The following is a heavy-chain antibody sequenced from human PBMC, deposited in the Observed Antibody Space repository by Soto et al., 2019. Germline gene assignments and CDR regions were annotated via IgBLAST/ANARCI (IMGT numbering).Heavy chain of an antibody. Sequence: QVQLVESGGGVVQPGRSLRLSCAASGFTFSSYAMHWVRQAPGKGLEWVAVISYDGSNKYYADSVKGRFTISRDNSKNTLYLQMNSLRAEDTAVYYCASLPRGYAFDYWGQGTLFTVSS. CDR3: ASLPRGYAFDY. V-gene: IGHV3-30-3*01. CDR2: ISYDGSNK. J-gene: IGHJ4*02. D-gene: IGHD3-3*01. CDR1: GFTFSSYA.